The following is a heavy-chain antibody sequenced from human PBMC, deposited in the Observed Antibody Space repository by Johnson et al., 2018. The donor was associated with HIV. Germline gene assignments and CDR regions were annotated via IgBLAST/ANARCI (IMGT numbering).Heavy chain of an antibody. CDR1: GFTFDDYA. J-gene: IGHJ3*02. CDR3: AKVRERPVTTRSDAFDI. CDR2: ISWNSGSI. D-gene: IGHD4-17*01. V-gene: IGHV3-9*01. Sequence: VQLVESGGGLVQPGRSLRLSCAASGFTFDDYAMHWVRQAPGKGLEWVSGISWNSGSIGYADFVKGRFTISRDKAKNSLYLQMNSLRDEDTALYDCAKVRERPVTTRSDAFDIWGQGKMVTVSS.